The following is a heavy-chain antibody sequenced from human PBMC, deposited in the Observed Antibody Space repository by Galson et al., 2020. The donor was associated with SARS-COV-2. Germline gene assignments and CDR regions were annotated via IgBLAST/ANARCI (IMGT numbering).Heavy chain of an antibody. CDR3: VRLGYGANFGQY. J-gene: IGHJ4*02. V-gene: IGHV1-18*01. CDR2: ISTYNGNT. CDR1: GFTFSSSG. Sequence: ASVKVSCKASGFTFSSSGFSWVRQAPGQGLEWMGWISTYNGNTNYAQHLQGRITMTTDTSTTTVYMELRSLESDDTAVYYCVRLGYGANFGQYWGQGTLVSVSS. D-gene: IGHD4-17*01.